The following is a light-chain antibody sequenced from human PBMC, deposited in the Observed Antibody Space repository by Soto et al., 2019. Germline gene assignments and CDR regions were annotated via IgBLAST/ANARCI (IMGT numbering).Light chain of an antibody. CDR3: QQAHSLPRT. Sequence: DIQMTQSPSSLSASVGDSFTITCRASQSITTYLNWYRQKPGKAPKLLIYAASSLQSGVPSRFSGSGSETEFTLTISSLQPEDFATYYCQQAHSLPRTFGQGTKVDIK. J-gene: IGKJ1*01. CDR2: AAS. CDR1: QSITTY. V-gene: IGKV1-39*01.